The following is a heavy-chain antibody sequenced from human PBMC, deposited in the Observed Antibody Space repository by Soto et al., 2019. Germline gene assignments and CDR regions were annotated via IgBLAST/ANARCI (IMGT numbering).Heavy chain of an antibody. D-gene: IGHD3-10*01. CDR3: ARGITMVRGAYNWFDP. Sequence: SVKVSCKASGGTFSSYTISWVRQAPGQGLEWMGRIIPILGIANYAQKFQGRVTITADKSTSTAYMELSSLRSEDTVVYYCARGITMVRGAYNWFDPWGQGTLVTVSS. J-gene: IGHJ5*02. CDR2: IIPILGIA. V-gene: IGHV1-69*02. CDR1: GGTFSSYT.